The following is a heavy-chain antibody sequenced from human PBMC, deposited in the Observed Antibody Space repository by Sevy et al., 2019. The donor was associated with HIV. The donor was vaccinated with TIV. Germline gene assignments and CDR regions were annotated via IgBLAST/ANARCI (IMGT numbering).Heavy chain of an antibody. V-gene: IGHV4-59*08. J-gene: IGHJ4*02. CDR2: IYYNGHI. CDR3: AGENAWGRGYS. CDR1: GGSITSLY. D-gene: IGHD1-26*01. Sequence: SETLSLTCTVSGGSITSLYWNWIRQPPGKGLEWIANIYYNGHINYNPSLKSRVTLSLDTSKNQFFLRRGSVTAADTARYYCAGENAWGRGYSWGQGTLVTVSS.